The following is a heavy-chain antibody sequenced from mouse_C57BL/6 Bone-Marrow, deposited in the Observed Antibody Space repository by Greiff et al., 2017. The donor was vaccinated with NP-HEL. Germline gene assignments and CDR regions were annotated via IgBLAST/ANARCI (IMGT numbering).Heavy chain of an antibody. CDR3: ARRVVAPYWYFDV. V-gene: IGHV5-6*01. CDR1: GFTFSSYG. D-gene: IGHD1-1*01. J-gene: IGHJ1*03. Sequence: EVKLMESGGDLVKPGGSLKLSCAASGFTFSSYGMSWVRQTPDKRLEWVATISSGGSYTYYPDSVKGRFTISRDNAKNTLYLQMSSLKSEDTAMYYCARRVVAPYWYFDVWGTGTTVTVSS. CDR2: ISSGGSYT.